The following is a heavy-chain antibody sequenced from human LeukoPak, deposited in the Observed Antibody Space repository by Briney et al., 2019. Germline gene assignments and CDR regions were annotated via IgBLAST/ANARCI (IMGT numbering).Heavy chain of an antibody. CDR3: GRHDSYIPF. J-gene: IGHJ1*01. V-gene: IGHV3-23*01. CDR2: ISDNDGST. D-gene: IGHD5-18*01. CDR1: GFTFNNYA. Sequence: PGGSLRLSCAASGFTFNNYAMSWVRQTPGKGLEWVSSISDNDGSTYYTDSVKGRFTISRDNSKDTVYLQMNNLRAADTALYFFGRHDSYIPFWGQGSLVTVSS.